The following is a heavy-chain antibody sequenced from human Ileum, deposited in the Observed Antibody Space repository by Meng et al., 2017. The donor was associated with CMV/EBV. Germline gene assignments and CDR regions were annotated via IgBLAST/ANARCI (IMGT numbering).Heavy chain of an antibody. V-gene: IGHV3-23*01. D-gene: IGHD1-26*01. CDR2: ISGSGVST. J-gene: IGHJ4*02. CDR1: GFTFTNYA. Sequence: GGPLRLSCAASGFTFTNYAMSWVRQAPGKGLEWVSGISGSGVSTNYADSVKGRFTISRDNSKNMLYLQMDSLKPEDTAIYYCAKPMGATAYYFDYWGQGTLVTVSS. CDR3: AKPMGATAYYFDY.